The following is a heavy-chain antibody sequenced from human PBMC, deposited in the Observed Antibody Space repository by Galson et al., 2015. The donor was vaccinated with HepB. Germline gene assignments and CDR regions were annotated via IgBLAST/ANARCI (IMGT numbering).Heavy chain of an antibody. CDR2: ISGSGGST. D-gene: IGHD6-13*01. V-gene: IGHV3-23*01. CDR3: AKKGGHGIAAAGTPY. J-gene: IGHJ4*02. CDR1: GFTFSSYA. Sequence: SLRLSCAASGFTFSSYAMSWVRQAPGKGLEWVSAISGSGGSTYYADSVKGRFTISRDNSKNTLYLQMNSLRAEDTAVYYCAKKGGHGIAAAGTPYWGQGTLVTVSS.